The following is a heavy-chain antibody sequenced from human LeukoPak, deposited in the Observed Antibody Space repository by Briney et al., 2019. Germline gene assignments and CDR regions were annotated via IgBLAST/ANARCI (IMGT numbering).Heavy chain of an antibody. CDR1: GFTFSSYS. D-gene: IGHD3-10*01. V-gene: IGHV3-21*01. CDR3: ARGGYYGSGSYYPENDFFDY. CDR2: ISSSSSYI. Sequence: GGSLRLSCAASGFTFSSYSMNWVRQAPVKGLEWVSSISSSSSYIYYADSVKGRFTISRDNAKNSLYLQMNSLRAEDTAVYYCARGGYYGSGSYYPENDFFDYWGQGTLVTVSS. J-gene: IGHJ4*02.